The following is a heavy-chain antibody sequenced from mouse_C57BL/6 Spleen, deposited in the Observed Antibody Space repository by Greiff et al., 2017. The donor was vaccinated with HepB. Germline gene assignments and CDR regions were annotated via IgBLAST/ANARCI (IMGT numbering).Heavy chain of an antibody. CDR2: IDPSDSYT. Sequence: QVQLQQPGAEPVMPGASVKLSCKASGYTFTSYWMHWVKQRPGQGLEWIGEIDPSDSYTNYNQKFKGKSTLTVDKSSSTAYMQLSSLTSEDSAVYYCARADSSGYSWFAYWGQGTLVTVSA. V-gene: IGHV1-69*01. CDR3: ARADSSGYSWFAY. CDR1: GYTFTSYW. D-gene: IGHD3-2*02. J-gene: IGHJ3*01.